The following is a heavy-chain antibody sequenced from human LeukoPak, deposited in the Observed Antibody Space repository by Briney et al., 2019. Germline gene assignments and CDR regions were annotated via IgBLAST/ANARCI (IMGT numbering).Heavy chain of an antibody. CDR1: GYSISSGYY. Sequence: PSETLSLTCDVSGYSISSGYYWGWIRQPPGKGLEFIGSMYHSGSTYYNPSLKSRVSMAVDTSKNQFSLRLSSVAAADTAVYYCARRAGGGNAGYFDYWGQGILVTVSS. D-gene: IGHD4-23*01. J-gene: IGHJ4*02. CDR2: MYHSGST. V-gene: IGHV4-38-2*01. CDR3: ARRAGGGNAGYFDY.